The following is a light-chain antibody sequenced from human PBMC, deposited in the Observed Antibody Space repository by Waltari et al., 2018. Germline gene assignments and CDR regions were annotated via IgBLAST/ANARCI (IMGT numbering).Light chain of an antibody. J-gene: IGLJ1*01. CDR3: FSYAGSNIYV. CDR1: SSGVGSYTL. Sequence: QSALTQPASVSGSPGQSIPISCAGTSSGVGSYTLVSWYQQHPGRAPKLIIDEDNKRPSGVSSRFSGSKSGNTASLTISGLQTEDEAEYYCFSYAGSNIYVFASGTKVTVL. CDR2: EDN. V-gene: IGLV2-23*01.